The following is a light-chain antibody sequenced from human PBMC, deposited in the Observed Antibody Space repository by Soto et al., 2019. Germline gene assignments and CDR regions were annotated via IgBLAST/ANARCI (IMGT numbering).Light chain of an antibody. CDR1: TGAVTSGYH. Sequence: QAVVTQEPSLTVSPGGTVTLTCASNTGAVTSGYHPNWVQQKPGQTPTSLIYSTASKHSWTPARFSGSLLGDKAALTLSGVGPDDEADYYCLLYDGGAWVFGGGTKLTVL. CDR2: STA. V-gene: IGLV7-43*01. CDR3: LLYDGGAWV. J-gene: IGLJ3*02.